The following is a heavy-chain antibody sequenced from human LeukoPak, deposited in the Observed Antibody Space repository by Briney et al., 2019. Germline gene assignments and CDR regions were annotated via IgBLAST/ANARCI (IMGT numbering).Heavy chain of an antibody. CDR1: RGSISGYY. J-gene: IGHJ5*02. Sequence: SETLSLTCTVSRGSISGYYWSWIRQPPGKGLEWIGYIYYSGSTNYNPSLKSRVTISADTSKNQFSLKLSSVTAADTAVYYCARSYSSSWYWRFDPWGQGTLVTVSS. D-gene: IGHD6-13*01. CDR3: ARSYSSSWYWRFDP. V-gene: IGHV4-59*01. CDR2: IYYSGST.